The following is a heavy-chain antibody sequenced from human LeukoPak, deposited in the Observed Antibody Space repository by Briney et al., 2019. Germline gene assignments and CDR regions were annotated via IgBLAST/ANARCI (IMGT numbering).Heavy chain of an antibody. CDR3: ARQPGMGSWTREFDY. V-gene: IGHV4-59*11. CDR1: GGSISSHY. D-gene: IGHD6-13*01. Sequence: PSETLSLTCTVSGGSISSHYWSWIRQPPGKGLEWIGYIYYSGSTNYNPSLKSRVTISVDTSKNQFSLKLSSVTAADTAVYYCARQPGMGSWTREFDYWGQGTLVTVSS. J-gene: IGHJ4*02. CDR2: IYYSGST.